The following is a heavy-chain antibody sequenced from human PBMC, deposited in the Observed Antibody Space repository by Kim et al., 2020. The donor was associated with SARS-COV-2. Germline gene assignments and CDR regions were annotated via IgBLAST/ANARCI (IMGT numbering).Heavy chain of an antibody. J-gene: IGHJ1*01. CDR1: GFTFSSYA. CDR2: ISYDGSNK. D-gene: IGHD2-2*01. CDR3: ARGKGKYCSNTSCSKPSTTTEYFQH. Sequence: GGSLRLSCAASGFTFSSYAMHWVRQAPGKGLEWVAVISYDGSNKYYADSVKGRFTISRDNSKNTLYLQMNSLRAEDTAVYYCARGKGKYCSNTSCSKPSTTTEYFQHWGQGTLVTVSS. V-gene: IGHV3-30-3*01.